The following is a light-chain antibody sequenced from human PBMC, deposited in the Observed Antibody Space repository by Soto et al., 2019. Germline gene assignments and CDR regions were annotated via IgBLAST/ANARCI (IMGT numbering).Light chain of an antibody. V-gene: IGKV3-20*01. Sequence: VAFSPLGRALPSWRASQIVYNGYLAWYQQKPGQPPRLLIYGASSRATGIPDRFSGSGSGTDFTLTINRLQPEDFAVYYCQQYVSSPRTFGQGTKVDIK. J-gene: IGKJ1*01. CDR3: QQYVSSPRT. CDR1: QIVYNGY. CDR2: GAS.